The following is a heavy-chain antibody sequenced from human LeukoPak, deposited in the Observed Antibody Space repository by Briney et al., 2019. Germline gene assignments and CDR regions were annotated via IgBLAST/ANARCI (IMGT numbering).Heavy chain of an antibody. J-gene: IGHJ6*02. CDR1: GFTFNTHD. CDR3: ARENVLAVAGTNYYYGMDL. V-gene: IGHV3-13*01. D-gene: IGHD6-19*01. CDR2: IGSAGDT. Sequence: PGGSLRLSCVASGFTFNTHDIHWVRQRPGKGLEWVSTIGSAGDTYYSDSVTGRFTISREDAQNAVYLQMNSLRGGGTAVYFCARENVLAVAGTNYYYGMDLWGQGTTVAVS.